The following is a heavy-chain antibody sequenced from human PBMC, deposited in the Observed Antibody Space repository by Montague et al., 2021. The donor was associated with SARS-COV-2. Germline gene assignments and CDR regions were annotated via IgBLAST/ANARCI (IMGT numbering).Heavy chain of an antibody. CDR3: AKEREVVPAARTLVAFYL. V-gene: IGHV4-34*01. CDR1: GGSFSVYY. D-gene: IGHD2-2*01. Sequence: SETLSLTCAVYGGSFSVYYCSWLRYSPSTGQEWIAESNLSGTANYNPSPKSRVSISVDTSTNQFTLNLTSVTAADTAMYDCAKEREVVPAARTLVAFYLWGQATMVTV. J-gene: IGHJ3*01. CDR2: SNLSGTA.